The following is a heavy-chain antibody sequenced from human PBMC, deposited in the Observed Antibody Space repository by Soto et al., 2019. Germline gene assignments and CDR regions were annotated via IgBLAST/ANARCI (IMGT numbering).Heavy chain of an antibody. Sequence: QVQLVQSGAAVKKPGASVKVSCKASGYTFTGYYVHWVRQAPGQGLEWMGWINPNSGGTKSAQKFQGMVTMTRDTSINTAYMELSRLRSDDTAVYYCARRKGDYYDSSGYHYYFDYWGQGTLVTVSS. V-gene: IGHV1-2*02. CDR2: INPNSGGT. J-gene: IGHJ4*02. D-gene: IGHD3-22*01. CDR1: GYTFTGYY. CDR3: ARRKGDYYDSSGYHYYFDY.